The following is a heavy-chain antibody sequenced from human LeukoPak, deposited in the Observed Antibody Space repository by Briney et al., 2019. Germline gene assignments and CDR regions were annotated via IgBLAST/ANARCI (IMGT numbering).Heavy chain of an antibody. Sequence: PSETLSLTCAVYGGSFSGYYWSWIRQPPGKGLEWIGEINHSGSTNYNPSLKSRVTISVDTSKNQFSLKLSSVTAADTAVYYCARGTYDFWSGEENPVDYWGQGTLVAVSS. V-gene: IGHV4-34*01. CDR1: GGSFSGYY. D-gene: IGHD3-3*01. CDR3: ARGTYDFWSGEENPVDY. CDR2: INHSGST. J-gene: IGHJ4*02.